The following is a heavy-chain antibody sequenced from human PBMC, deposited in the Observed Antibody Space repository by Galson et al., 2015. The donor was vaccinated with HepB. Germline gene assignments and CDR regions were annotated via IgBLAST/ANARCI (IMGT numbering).Heavy chain of an antibody. D-gene: IGHD3-16*01. Sequence: SLRLSCAASGFTYSGYSMNWVRQAPGKGLEWASYINGDSTTTYYADSVKGRFTISRDNAKNSVYLQMNSLRAEDTAVYYCARVGRSGEFDYWGQGTLVTVSS. CDR3: ARVGRSGEFDY. J-gene: IGHJ4*02. CDR1: GFTYSGYS. V-gene: IGHV3-48*01. CDR2: INGDSTTT.